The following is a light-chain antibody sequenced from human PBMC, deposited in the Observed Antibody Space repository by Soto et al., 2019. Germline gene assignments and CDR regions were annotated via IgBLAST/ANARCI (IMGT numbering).Light chain of an antibody. J-gene: IGKJ2*01. V-gene: IGKV1-5*03. Sequence: DIQVTQSPATLSASVGDTVSITFRASQSVLTWLAWYQQKPGKAPNLLIYKASRLRDGVPSRFSGSGSGTDFTLTISSLQPDDFASYFCKQYFSYPYAFGQGTKLEI. CDR1: QSVLTW. CDR3: KQYFSYPYA. CDR2: KAS.